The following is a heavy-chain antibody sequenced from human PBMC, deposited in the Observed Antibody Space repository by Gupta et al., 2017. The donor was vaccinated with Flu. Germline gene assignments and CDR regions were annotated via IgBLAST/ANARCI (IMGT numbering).Heavy chain of an antibody. CDR1: GASITSSPYS. D-gene: IGHD3-9*01. V-gene: IGHV4-39*01. Sequence: QLQIHESGPGLVKPSETLSLTCTVSGASITSSPYSWGWVRQSPGSGLGCIGPKHSSGSIFYNPSRGSRVTISVDTSKCQFSLNLSSLTVADTAVYYCARLPTGYPNWFDPWGQGTLVIVSS. CDR3: ARLPTGYPNWFDP. CDR2: KHSSGSI. J-gene: IGHJ5*02.